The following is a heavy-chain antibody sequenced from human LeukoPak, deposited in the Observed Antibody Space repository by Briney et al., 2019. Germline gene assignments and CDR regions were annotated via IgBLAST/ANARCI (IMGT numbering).Heavy chain of an antibody. CDR1: GGSISSGGYS. D-gene: IGHD2-2*03. CDR3: ARGIWIAAFDI. J-gene: IGHJ3*02. Sequence: SQTLSLTCAVSGGSISSGGYSWSWIRQPPGKGLEWIGYIYHNGSTYYNPSLKSRVTISVDRSKNQFSLKLSSVTAADTAVYYCARGIWIAAFDIWGQGTMVTVSS. CDR2: IYHNGST. V-gene: IGHV4-30-2*01.